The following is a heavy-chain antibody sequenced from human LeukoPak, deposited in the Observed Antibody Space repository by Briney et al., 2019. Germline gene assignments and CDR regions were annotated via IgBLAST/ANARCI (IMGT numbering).Heavy chain of an antibody. CDR1: GGSISSSNW. D-gene: IGHD5-12*01. CDR2: IYHSGST. CDR3: ARGGGRSGYDRSDAFDI. J-gene: IGHJ3*02. Sequence: PSETLSLTCAVSGGSISSSNWWSWVRQPPGKGLEGIGEIYHSGSTNYNPSLKSRVTISVDKSKNQFSLKLSSVTAADTAVYYCARGGGRSGYDRSDAFDIWGQGTMVTVSA. V-gene: IGHV4-4*02.